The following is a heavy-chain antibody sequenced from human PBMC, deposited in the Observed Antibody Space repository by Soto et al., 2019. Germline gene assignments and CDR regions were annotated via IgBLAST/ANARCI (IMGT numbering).Heavy chain of an antibody. D-gene: IGHD3-9*01. J-gene: IGHJ6*02. CDR3: ATSPEARYYDLLTGYYYAMDV. Sequence: SETLSLTCTVSGGSISSYYWSWIRQPPGKGLEWIGYIYYSGSTNYNPSLKSRATISVDPSKNQFSLKLSSVTAADAAVYYCATSPEARYYDLLTGYYYAMDVWGQGTTVTVS. CDR2: IYYSGST. V-gene: IGHV4-59*01. CDR1: GGSISSYY.